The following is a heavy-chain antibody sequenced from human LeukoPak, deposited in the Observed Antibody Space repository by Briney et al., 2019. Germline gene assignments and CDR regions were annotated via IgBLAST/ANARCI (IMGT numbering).Heavy chain of an antibody. CDR1: GFSVSRNF. CDR3: TSSSPNYGSGSYYNY. V-gene: IGHV3-53*01. Sequence: PGGSLRLSCAASGFSVSRNFMTWVRQAPGKGLEWVLLIFGGGGTYYPDSVKGRFTISRDNSRNILYLQMNSLRVEDTAMYYCTSSSPNYGSGSYYNYWGQGTLVTVSP. D-gene: IGHD3-10*01. J-gene: IGHJ4*02. CDR2: IFGGGGT.